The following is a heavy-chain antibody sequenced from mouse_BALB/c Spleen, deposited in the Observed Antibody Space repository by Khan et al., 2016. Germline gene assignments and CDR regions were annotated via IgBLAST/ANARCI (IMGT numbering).Heavy chain of an antibody. CDR1: GYSITSDYA. V-gene: IGHV3-2*02. CDR2: ISYSGST. J-gene: IGHJ1*01. CDR3: ASYQLADWFFYV. D-gene: IGHD4-1*02. Sequence: EVQLVESGPGLVKPSQSLSLTCTVTGYSITSDYAWNWIRQFPGNKLEWMGYISYSGSTSYRPSLKSRISTTRDTSKNTFFLQLNSVTTEDPAKSYFASYQLADWFFYVWGAGTTVTVSS.